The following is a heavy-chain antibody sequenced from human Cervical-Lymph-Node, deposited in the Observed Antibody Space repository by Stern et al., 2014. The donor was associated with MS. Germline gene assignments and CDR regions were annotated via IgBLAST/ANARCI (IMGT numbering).Heavy chain of an antibody. CDR3: ARRRSYYDFWSGSQHYGMDV. Sequence: QVQLQESGPGLVKPSGTLSLTCAVFNGSISSTSWWIWVRQPPGKGLEYIGEIYHSGGTDYNPSLKSRVTITVDESKNQFSLKLSSVTAADTAVYYCARRRSYYDFWSGSQHYGMDVWGQGTTVTVSS. CDR2: IYHSGGT. J-gene: IGHJ6*02. V-gene: IGHV4-4*02. D-gene: IGHD3-3*01. CDR1: NGSISSTSW.